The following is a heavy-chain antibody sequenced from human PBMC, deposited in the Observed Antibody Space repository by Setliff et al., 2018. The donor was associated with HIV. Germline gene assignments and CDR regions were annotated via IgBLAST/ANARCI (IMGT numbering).Heavy chain of an antibody. V-gene: IGHV3-23*01. CDR2: ISGSGGST. J-gene: IGHJ4*02. CDR3: AKDPRAAVATICDY. Sequence: PGGSLRLSCAASGFTFSSYAMSWVRQAPGKGLEWVSAISGSGGSTYYADSVKGRFTISRDNSKNTLYLQINSRRAEDTAVYYCAKDPRAAVATICDYWGQGTLVTVSS. D-gene: IGHD5-12*01. CDR1: GFTFSSYA.